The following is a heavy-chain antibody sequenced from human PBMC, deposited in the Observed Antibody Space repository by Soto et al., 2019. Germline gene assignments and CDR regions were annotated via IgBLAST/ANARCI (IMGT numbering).Heavy chain of an antibody. D-gene: IGHD3-3*01. V-gene: IGHV3-21*01. Sequence: AQLVESGGGLVKPGESLRLACAASGFTFSTYILNWVRQAPGKGLEWVSSISTSGDSTYYEDSVRGRFTISRDNARASLYLQMDSLRVEDTAMYYCTRDGEPLWGPGTMVTVSS. J-gene: IGHJ3*01. CDR2: ISTSGDST. CDR3: TRDGEPL. CDR1: GFTFSTYI.